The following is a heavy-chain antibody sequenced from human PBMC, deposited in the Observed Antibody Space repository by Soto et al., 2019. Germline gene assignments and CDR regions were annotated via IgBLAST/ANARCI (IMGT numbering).Heavy chain of an antibody. Sequence: SLRLSCAASGFTFSSYAMGWVRQGPGKGLEWVAVVSIGGRTHYADSVRGRFTISRDNSKNTLSLQMNSLTAEDTAVYFCAKRRGAGGHFDYWGQGALVTVSS. V-gene: IGHV3-23*01. CDR1: GFTFSSYA. D-gene: IGHD2-15*01. CDR2: VSIGGRT. J-gene: IGHJ4*02. CDR3: AKRRGAGGHFDY.